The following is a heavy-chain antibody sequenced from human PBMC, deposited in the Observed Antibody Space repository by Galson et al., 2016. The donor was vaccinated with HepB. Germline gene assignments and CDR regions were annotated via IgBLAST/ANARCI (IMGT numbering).Heavy chain of an antibody. CDR2: IDNTEST. J-gene: IGHJ4*02. CDR3: ARARGQQLFDY. V-gene: IGHV4-31*03. Sequence: TLSLTCNVSGDFITTGSYYWSWIRQHPAKGLVWLGYIDNTESTNYKPSLKSRLTISVDTSRNQFSLRLTSVTAADTAVYYCARARGQQLFDYWGQGTLVTVSS. D-gene: IGHD6-13*01. CDR1: GDFITTGSYY.